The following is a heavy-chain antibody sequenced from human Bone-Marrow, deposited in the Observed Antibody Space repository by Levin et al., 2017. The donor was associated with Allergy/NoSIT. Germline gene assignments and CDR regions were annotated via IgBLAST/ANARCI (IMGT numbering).Heavy chain of an antibody. CDR1: GFIVSKNY. D-gene: IGHD6-6*01. V-gene: IGHV3-53*01. CDR2: IYAGGKT. Sequence: QSGGSLRLSCVASGFIVSKNYMSWVRQAPGKGLEWVSVIYAGGKTHYADSVKGRFTISRDNSKNTLYLQMDRLSAEDTAMYYCAGSEGAPRPGCWGQGSLVTVSS. J-gene: IGHJ4*02. CDR3: AGSEGAPRPGC.